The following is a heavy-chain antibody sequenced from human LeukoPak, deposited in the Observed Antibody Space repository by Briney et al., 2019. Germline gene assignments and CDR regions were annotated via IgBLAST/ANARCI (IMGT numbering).Heavy chain of an antibody. V-gene: IGHV3-9*01. D-gene: IGHD2-8*02. CDR3: AKGPTGYWYFDL. Sequence: PGGSLRLSCAASGFTFDDYAMHWVRQAPGKGLEWVSGISWNSGSIGYADSVKGRFTISRDNAKNSLYLQMNSLIAEDTALYYCAKGPTGYWYFDLWGRGTLVTVSS. CDR2: ISWNSGSI. CDR1: GFTFDDYA. J-gene: IGHJ2*01.